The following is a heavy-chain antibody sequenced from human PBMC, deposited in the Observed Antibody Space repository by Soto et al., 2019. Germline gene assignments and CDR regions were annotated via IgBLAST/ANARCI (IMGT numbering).Heavy chain of an antibody. D-gene: IGHD5-18*01. CDR2: ISGYNGNT. V-gene: IGHV1-18*01. J-gene: IGHJ6*02. CDR3: ARDPGFGFGYSYAFAMDV. CDR1: GYTFSNNG. Sequence: QVQLVQSGAEVKKPGASVKVSCKASGYTFSNNGISWVRQGPGQGLEWMGWISGYNGNTHYEEKVQDRIKMTTDTSTSTTYLELRSLRSDDTAVYFCARDPGFGFGYSYAFAMDVWGQGTTVTVSS.